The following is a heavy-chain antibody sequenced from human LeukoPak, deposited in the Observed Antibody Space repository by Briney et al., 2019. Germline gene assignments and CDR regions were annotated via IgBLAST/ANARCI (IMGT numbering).Heavy chain of an antibody. CDR1: GFTFSSYD. V-gene: IGHV3-66*01. Sequence: GGSLRLSCAASGFTFSSYDMTWVRQAPGKGLEWVSVVYTSGGTYYADSVKGRFTISRDNSKNTVYLQMNNLRVEDTAVYYCTREAWDYWGQGTRVTVSS. J-gene: IGHJ4*02. CDR3: TREAWDY. CDR2: VYTSGGT.